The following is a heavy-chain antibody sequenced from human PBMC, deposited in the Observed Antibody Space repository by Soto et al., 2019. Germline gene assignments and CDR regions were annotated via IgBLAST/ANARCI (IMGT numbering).Heavy chain of an antibody. D-gene: IGHD2-2*03. CDR1: GYTFTGYY. V-gene: IGHV1-2*04. J-gene: IGHJ5*02. Sequence: ASVKVSCKASGYTFTGYYMHWVRQAPGQGLEWMGWINPNSGGTNYAQKFQGWVTMTRDTSISTAYIELSRLRSDDTAVYYCARGLGYCSSTSCPRWFDPWGQGTLVTVSS. CDR3: ARGLGYCSSTSCPRWFDP. CDR2: INPNSGGT.